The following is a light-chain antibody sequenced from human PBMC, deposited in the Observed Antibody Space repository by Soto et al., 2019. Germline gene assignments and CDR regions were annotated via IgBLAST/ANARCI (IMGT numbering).Light chain of an antibody. V-gene: IGKV1-9*01. J-gene: IGKJ3*01. Sequence: DIQLTQSPSFLSASVGDRVTITCRASQDINSYLAWYQQHPGKAPKLLIYAASTLQGGIPSSFGGSGSGTEVTLTINGLQPEDFATYYCQQVKTYTFTFGPGTKVDI. CDR1: QDINSY. CDR2: AAS. CDR3: QQVKTYTFT.